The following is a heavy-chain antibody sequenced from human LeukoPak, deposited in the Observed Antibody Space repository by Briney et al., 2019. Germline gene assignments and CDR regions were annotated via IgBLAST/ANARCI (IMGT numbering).Heavy chain of an antibody. CDR1: GFTFSSYS. V-gene: IGHV3-23*01. CDR2: ISGSGGST. CDR3: AKSGLYYDSSGYFDY. J-gene: IGHJ4*02. Sequence: GGSLRLSCAASGFTFSSYSMSWVRQAPGKGLEWVSAISGSGGSTYYADSVKGRFTISRDNSKNTLYLQMNSLRAEDTAVYYCAKSGLYYDSSGYFDYWGQGTLVTVSS. D-gene: IGHD3-22*01.